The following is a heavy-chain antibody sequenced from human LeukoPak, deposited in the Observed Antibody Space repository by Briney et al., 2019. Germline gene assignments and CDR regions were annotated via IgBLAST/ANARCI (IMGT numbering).Heavy chain of an antibody. CDR3: ARGYSYGSTETY. CDR2: IKEDGSVK. CDR1: VFTFSSSF. V-gene: IGHV3-7*01. J-gene: IGHJ4*02. D-gene: IGHD5-18*01. Sequence: PGGALRVSCAASVFTFSSSFMSWGRQGPGKGLQWVANIKEDGSVKYYVDSVWGGVTISRENAKHTLYLQLNSRRVEDTAVYYCARGYSYGSTETYWGQGTLVTVSS.